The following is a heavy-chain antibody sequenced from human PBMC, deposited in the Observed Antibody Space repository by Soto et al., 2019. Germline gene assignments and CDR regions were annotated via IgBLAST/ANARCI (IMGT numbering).Heavy chain of an antibody. CDR2: INPNSGGT. Sequence: ASLTVSCKASGYTFTGYYMHWVRQAPGQGHEWMGWINPNSGGTNYAQKFQGWVTMTRDTSISTAYMELSRLRSDDTAVYYCARDRGYCSGGSCYTPAFDYWGQGTLVTVSS. V-gene: IGHV1-2*04. J-gene: IGHJ4*02. CDR3: ARDRGYCSGGSCYTPAFDY. D-gene: IGHD2-15*01. CDR1: GYTFTGYY.